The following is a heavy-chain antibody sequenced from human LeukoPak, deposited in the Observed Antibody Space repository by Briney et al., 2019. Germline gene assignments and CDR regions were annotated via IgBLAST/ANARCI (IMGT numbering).Heavy chain of an antibody. CDR1: GFTFDDYA. V-gene: IGHV3-9*01. CDR2: ISWNSGSI. J-gene: IGHJ4*02. CDR3: AKDSENYYDSSGLDY. D-gene: IGHD3-22*01. Sequence: GGSLRLSCAASGFTFDDYAMHWVRQAPGKGLEWVSGISWNSGSIGYADSVKGRFTISRDNAKNSLYLQMNSLRAEDTALYYCAKDSENYYDSSGLDYWGQGTLVTVSS.